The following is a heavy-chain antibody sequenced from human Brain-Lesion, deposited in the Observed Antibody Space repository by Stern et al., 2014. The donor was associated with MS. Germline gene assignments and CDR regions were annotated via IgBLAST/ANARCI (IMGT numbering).Heavy chain of an antibody. V-gene: IGHV3-74*02. J-gene: IGHJ5*01. CDR1: GFTFSNYW. D-gene: IGHD3-10*01. CDR2: VNNDGRRT. CDR3: ARGERWFDS. Sequence: VQLVESGAGLVKPGGSLSLSCAASGFTFSNYWMHWVRQAPGKGLVWVSRVNNDGRRTSYADSVKGRFTMSRDNAKNTLYLQMNSLRVEDTAIYYCARGERWFDSWGQGTLVTVSS.